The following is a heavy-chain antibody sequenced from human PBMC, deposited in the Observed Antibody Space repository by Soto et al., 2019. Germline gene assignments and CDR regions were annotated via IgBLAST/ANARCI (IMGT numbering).Heavy chain of an antibody. V-gene: IGHV4-30-4*01. CDR1: GATISSGDYY. Sequence: QVQLQESGPGLVKPSQTLSLTCAVSGATISSGDYYWTWIRQPPGKGLEWIGHIYFSGFTFYNPSLKSRVTLSLDTARNQFSLRLSSVTVADTSVYYCAVAGMERDYNWFDPWGQGTLVTVSS. CDR2: IYFSGFT. J-gene: IGHJ5*02. D-gene: IGHD6-19*01. CDR3: AVAGMERDYNWFDP.